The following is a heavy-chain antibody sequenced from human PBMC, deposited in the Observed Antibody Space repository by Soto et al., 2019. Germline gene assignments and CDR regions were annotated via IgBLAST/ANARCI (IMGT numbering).Heavy chain of an antibody. CDR2: IYHHGST. V-gene: IGHV4-4*02. Sequence: QVQLQESGPGLVKPSGTLSLTCAVSGGSISSENWWSWVRQSPGKGLEWIGEIYHHGSTNHSPSLKSRVSISVDKSKNQFSLNLTSVTAADTAVYYCAKNGYTRFDYWGQGILVTVSS. CDR3: AKNGYTRFDY. D-gene: IGHD5-12*01. CDR1: GGSISSENW. J-gene: IGHJ4*02.